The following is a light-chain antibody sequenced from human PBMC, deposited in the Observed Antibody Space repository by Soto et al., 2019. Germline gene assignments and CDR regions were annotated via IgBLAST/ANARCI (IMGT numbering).Light chain of an antibody. CDR3: RQRNSYPS. CDR1: QGITSY. V-gene: IGKV1-9*01. CDR2: GAS. J-gene: IGKJ4*01. Sequence: IQLTQSPSSLSASVGDRVTITCRASQGITSYLAWYQQAPGKAPKLLIYGASSMQRGVPSRFSGSGSGTDFTLISSSMKPENFATYYCRQRNSYPSFGGGTKVEIK.